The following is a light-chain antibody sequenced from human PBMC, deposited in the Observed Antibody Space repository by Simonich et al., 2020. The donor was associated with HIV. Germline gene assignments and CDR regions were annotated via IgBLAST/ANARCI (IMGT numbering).Light chain of an antibody. V-gene: IGKV1-39*01. J-gene: IGKJ1*01. CDR2: AAS. CDR1: QSISSY. Sequence: DIQMTQSPSSLSASVGDRVTITFRASQSISSYLNWYQQKPGKAPKLLIYAASSLQSGVPSRFSGSGSGTDFTLTISSLQPEDFATYYCQQSYNTPRTFGQGSKVEIK. CDR3: QQSYNTPRT.